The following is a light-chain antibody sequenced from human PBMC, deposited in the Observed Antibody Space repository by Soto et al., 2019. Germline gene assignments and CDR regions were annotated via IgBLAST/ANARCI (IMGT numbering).Light chain of an antibody. CDR1: QGIRND. CDR3: LQDYNSRLT. J-gene: IGKJ1*01. Sequence: AIQMTQSPSSLSASVGDRVTLTCRASQGIRNDLGWYQQKPGKAPKRLIYAASSLQSGVPARFSGSGSGTDFTLTISSLQPEEVATYYCLQDYNSRLTFGQGTKVEIK. V-gene: IGKV1-6*01. CDR2: AAS.